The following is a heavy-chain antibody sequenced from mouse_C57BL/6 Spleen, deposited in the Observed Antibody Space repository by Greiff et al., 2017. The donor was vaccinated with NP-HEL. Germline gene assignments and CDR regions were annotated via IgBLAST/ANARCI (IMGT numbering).Heavy chain of an antibody. Sequence: EVQLQQSGGDLVKPGGSLKLSCAASGFTFSSYGMSWVRQTPDKRLEWVATISSGGSYTYYPDSVKGRFTISRDNAKNTLYLQMSSLKSEDTAMYYCARHEGLDYWGQGTTLTVSS. CDR1: GFTFSSYG. V-gene: IGHV5-6*01. J-gene: IGHJ2*01. CDR3: ARHEGLDY. D-gene: IGHD2-4*01. CDR2: ISSGGSYT.